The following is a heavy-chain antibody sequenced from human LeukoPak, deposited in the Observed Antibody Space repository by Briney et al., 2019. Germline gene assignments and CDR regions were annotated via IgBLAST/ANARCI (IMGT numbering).Heavy chain of an antibody. CDR1: GYTFSSYG. CDR3: ARAVRGYSYAYLPY. Sequence: ASVKVSCKASGYTFSSYGISWVRQAPGQGLEWMGWISAYDGNTDYAQNLQGRVTMTTDTSTSTAYMELRSLRSDDTAVYYCARAVRGYSYAYLPYWGQGTLVAVSS. D-gene: IGHD5-18*01. V-gene: IGHV1-18*01. CDR2: ISAYDGNT. J-gene: IGHJ4*02.